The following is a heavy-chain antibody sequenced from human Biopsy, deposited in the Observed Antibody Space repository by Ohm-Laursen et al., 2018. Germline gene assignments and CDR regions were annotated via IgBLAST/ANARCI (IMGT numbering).Heavy chain of an antibody. J-gene: IGHJ3*02. CDR3: ARPTNARAGGAPFDI. V-gene: IGHV3-33*01. Sequence: SLRLSCAASGFSFSSYGMHWVRQAPGKGLEWAAVLWYDGTNKYYADSVKGRFTISRDNSKNTLYLQMSSLRAEDTAMYYCARPTNARAGGAPFDIWGQGTMVTVSS. CDR2: LWYDGTNK. CDR1: GFSFSSYG. D-gene: IGHD1-1*01.